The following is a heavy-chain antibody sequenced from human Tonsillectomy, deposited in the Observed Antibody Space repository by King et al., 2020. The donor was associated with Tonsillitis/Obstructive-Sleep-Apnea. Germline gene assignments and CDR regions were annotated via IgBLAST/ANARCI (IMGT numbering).Heavy chain of an antibody. CDR2: IYYSGST. D-gene: IGHD3-22*01. CDR3: ARQAPSPAYLYSYDSSGYQFDY. J-gene: IGHJ4*02. V-gene: IGHV4-59*08. Sequence: VQLQESGPGLVKPSETLSLTCTVSGGSISSYYWSWIRQPPGKGLEWVGYIYYSGSTNYNPSLKSRVTISVDTSKNQFSLKLSSVTAADTAVYYCARQAPSPAYLYSYDSSGYQFDYWGQGTQVTVSS. CDR1: GGSISSYY.